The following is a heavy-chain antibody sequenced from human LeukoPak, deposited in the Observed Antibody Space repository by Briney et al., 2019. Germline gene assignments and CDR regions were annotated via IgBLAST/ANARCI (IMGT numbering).Heavy chain of an antibody. CDR2: ISSSGSTI. D-gene: IGHD2-8*01. V-gene: IGHV3-48*03. Sequence: GGSLRLSCAASGFTFSSYEMNWVRQAPGKGLEWVSYISSSGSTIYYADSVKGRFTISRDNAKNSLYLQMNSLRAEDTAVYYCARDHVYCTNGVCHDYWGQGTLVTVSS. CDR3: ARDHVYCTNGVCHDY. CDR1: GFTFSSYE. J-gene: IGHJ4*02.